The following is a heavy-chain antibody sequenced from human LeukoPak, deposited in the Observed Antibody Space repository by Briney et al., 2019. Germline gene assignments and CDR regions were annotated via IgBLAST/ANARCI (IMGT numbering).Heavy chain of an antibody. CDR2: VYYSGST. Sequence: SETLSLTCTISGGSISSYYWSWIRQPPGKGLEWIGYVYYSGSTNYNPSLKSRVTISVDTSKNQFSLKLSSVTAADTAVYYCARHVRGYSYGHNWFDPWGQGTLVTVSS. J-gene: IGHJ5*02. CDR3: ARHVRGYSYGHNWFDP. D-gene: IGHD5-18*01. CDR1: GGSISSYY. V-gene: IGHV4-59*08.